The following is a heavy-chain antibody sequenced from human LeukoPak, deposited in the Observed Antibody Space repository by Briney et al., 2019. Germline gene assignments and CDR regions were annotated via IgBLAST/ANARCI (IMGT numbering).Heavy chain of an antibody. CDR3: ARRVWAFDI. Sequence: SETLSLTCTVSGGSISSGDYYWGWIRQPPGKGLEWIGSIYHSGSTYYNPSLKSRVTISVDTSKNQFSLKLSSVTAADTAVYYCARRVWAFDIWGQGTMVTVSS. J-gene: IGHJ3*02. V-gene: IGHV4-39*07. CDR2: IYHSGST. CDR1: GGSISSGDYY.